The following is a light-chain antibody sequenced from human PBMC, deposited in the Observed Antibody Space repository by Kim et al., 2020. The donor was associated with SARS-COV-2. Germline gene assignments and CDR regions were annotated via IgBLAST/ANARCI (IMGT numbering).Light chain of an antibody. CDR2: WAS. CDR1: QSVLYSSNNKNY. J-gene: IGKJ1*01. V-gene: IGKV4-1*01. Sequence: DIVMTQSPDSLAVSLGERATINCKSSQSVLYSSNNKNYLAWYQQKPGQPPKLLIYWASTRESGVPDRFSGSGSGTDFTLTISSLQAEDVAVYYFQQYYSTLTFGQGTKVEIK. CDR3: QQYYSTLT.